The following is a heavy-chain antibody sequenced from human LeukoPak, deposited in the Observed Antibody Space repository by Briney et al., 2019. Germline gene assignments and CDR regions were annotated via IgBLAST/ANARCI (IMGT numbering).Heavy chain of an antibody. J-gene: IGHJ6*02. V-gene: IGHV1-18*01. Sequence: ASVKVSCKASGYTFTSYGISWVRQAPGQGLEWMGWISAYNGNTNYAQKLQGRVTMTTDTSTSTAYMELRSLRSDDTAVYYCARAGNYDILTGYHQDYYGMDVWGQGTTVTVSS. CDR1: GYTFTSYG. CDR2: ISAYNGNT. CDR3: ARAGNYDILTGYHQDYYGMDV. D-gene: IGHD3-9*01.